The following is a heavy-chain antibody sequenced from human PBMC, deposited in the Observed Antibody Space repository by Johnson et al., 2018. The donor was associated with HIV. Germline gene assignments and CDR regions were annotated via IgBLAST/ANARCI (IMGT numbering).Heavy chain of an antibody. Sequence: QVQLVESGGGLVQPGASLTLSCAASGLTFSSYAMHWVRQAPGKGLEWVAVISYAGSNYSYADSVKGRFTISRDTSKTTLYLKMKSLRAEDTAVYYCAKELHYFDSSGYHGIDIWGQGSMVTVSS. CDR2: ISYAGSNY. CDR3: AKELHYFDSSGYHGIDI. D-gene: IGHD3-22*01. J-gene: IGHJ3*02. CDR1: GLTFSSYA. V-gene: IGHV3-30-3*01.